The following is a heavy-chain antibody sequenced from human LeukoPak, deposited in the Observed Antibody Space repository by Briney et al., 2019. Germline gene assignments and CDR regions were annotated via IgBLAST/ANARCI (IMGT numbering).Heavy chain of an antibody. Sequence: PSETLSLTCAVYGGSFSSYYWYWIRQPPGKGLEWIGEINHSGTTNYNPSLKSRVTISVDTSKNQFSLRLSSVTAADTAVYYCARGENYYDNRAYDYWGQGTLVTVSS. D-gene: IGHD3-22*01. CDR2: INHSGTT. CDR3: ARGENYYDNRAYDY. J-gene: IGHJ4*02. V-gene: IGHV4-34*01. CDR1: GGSFSSYY.